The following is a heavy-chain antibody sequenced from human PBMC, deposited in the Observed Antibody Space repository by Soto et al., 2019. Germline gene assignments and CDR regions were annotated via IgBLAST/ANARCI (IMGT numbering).Heavy chain of an antibody. Sequence: LRLSCATSGFDFSNTWIHWVRQVPGQGLVWVSRINSDGSSIIYADSVKGRFTLSRDNAKNTVHLQMSSLRVEDTAVYYCAKDWYHTIDSWGQGIPVTVSS. J-gene: IGHJ4*02. CDR1: GFDFSNTW. V-gene: IGHV3-74*01. CDR2: INSDGSSI. CDR3: AKDWYHTIDS. D-gene: IGHD1-20*01.